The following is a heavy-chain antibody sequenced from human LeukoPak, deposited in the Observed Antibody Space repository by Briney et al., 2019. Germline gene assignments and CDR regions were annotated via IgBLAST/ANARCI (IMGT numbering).Heavy chain of an antibody. Sequence: GGSLRLSCAASGFTFTDYWMSWVRQAPGKGLEWVANIKRDGSEKYYVDSVKGRFTISRDNAKNSLYLQMNSLRTEDTAVYYCARGRGSWYGVYFDYWGQGILVTVSP. CDR3: ARGRGSWYGVYFDY. D-gene: IGHD6-13*01. J-gene: IGHJ4*02. CDR2: IKRDGSEK. V-gene: IGHV3-7*01. CDR1: GFTFTDYW.